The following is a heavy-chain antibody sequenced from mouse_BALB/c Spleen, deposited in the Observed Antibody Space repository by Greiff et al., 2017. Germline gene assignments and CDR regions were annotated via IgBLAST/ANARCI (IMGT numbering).Heavy chain of an antibody. CDR1: GFTFSDYY. CDR3: ARDQLTGDLAWFAY. Sequence: DVMLVESGGGLVKPGGSLKLSCAASGFTFSDYYMYWVRQTPEKRLEWVATISDGGSYTYYPDSVKGRFTISRDNAKNNLYLQMSSLKSEDTAMYYCARDQLTGDLAWFAYWGQGTLVTVSA. CDR2: ISDGGSYT. D-gene: IGHD4-1*01. J-gene: IGHJ3*01. V-gene: IGHV5-4*02.